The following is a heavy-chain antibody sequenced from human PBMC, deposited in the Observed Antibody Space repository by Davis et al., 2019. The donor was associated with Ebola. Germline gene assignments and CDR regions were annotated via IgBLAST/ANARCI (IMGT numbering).Heavy chain of an antibody. D-gene: IGHD5-24*01. CDR2: IRTSGTP. CDR3: ARESTRDNGYNHGYDY. J-gene: IGHJ4*02. Sequence: PGGSLRLSCTVSGFTVSPNYMNWVRQVPGTGLEWVSVIRTSGTPEYADSVKGRFTIFRDISENTLYLQMNSLGVDDTAMYYCARESTRDNGYNHGYDYCGQGTLVTVSS. V-gene: IGHV3-66*01. CDR1: GFTVSPNY.